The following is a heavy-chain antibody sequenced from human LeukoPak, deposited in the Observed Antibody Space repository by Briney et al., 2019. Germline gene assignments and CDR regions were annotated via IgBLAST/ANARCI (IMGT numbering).Heavy chain of an antibody. J-gene: IGHJ4*02. CDR1: GFTFSSYA. Sequence: PGGSLRLSCAASGFTFSSYAMSWVRQAPGKGLEWVSAISGSGGSTYYADSVKGRFTISRDNSKNTLYLQMNSLRAEDTAVYYCAKGLVVVVVAATFDYWGREPWSPSPQ. CDR2: ISGSGGST. D-gene: IGHD2-15*01. CDR3: AKGLVVVVVAATFDY. V-gene: IGHV3-23*01.